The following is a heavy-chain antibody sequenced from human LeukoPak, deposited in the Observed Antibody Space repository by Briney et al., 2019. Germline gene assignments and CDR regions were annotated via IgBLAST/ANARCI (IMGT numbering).Heavy chain of an antibody. D-gene: IGHD3-3*01. CDR2: ISSSSRYI. J-gene: IGHJ4*02. CDR1: GFIFSNYR. V-gene: IGHV3-21*01. CDR3: ARDILDYDFWSGYEF. Sequence: GGSLRLSCADSGFIFSNYRMNWVRQAPGKGLEWVSSISSSSRYIYYADSVKGRFTVSRDNAKNALYLQMNSLRAEDTAVYYCARDILDYDFWSGYEFGGQGILVTVSS.